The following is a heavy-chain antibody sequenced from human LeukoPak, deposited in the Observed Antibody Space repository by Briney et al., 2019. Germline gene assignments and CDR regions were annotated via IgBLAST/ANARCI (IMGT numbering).Heavy chain of an antibody. CDR3: AKDSSCGRVLWGYFDY. D-gene: IGHD3-10*01. CDR1: GFTFSSYA. V-gene: IGHV3-23*01. CDR2: IRGSRGST. J-gene: IGHJ4*02. Sequence: GGSLRLSCAASGFTFSSYAMSWVRQAPGKGLEWVSAIRGSRGSTYYADSVKGRFTISRDNSKNTLYLQMNSLRAEDTAVYYCAKDSSCGRVLWGYFDYWGQGTLVTVSS.